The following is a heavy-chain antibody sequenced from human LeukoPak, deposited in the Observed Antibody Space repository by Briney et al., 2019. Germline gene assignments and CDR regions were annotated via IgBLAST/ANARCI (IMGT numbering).Heavy chain of an antibody. CDR3: ARDNDFWSGYYSFDF. CDR2: INHSGST. J-gene: IGHJ4*02. CDR1: GGSFSGYY. Sequence: SETLSLTCAVYGGSFSGYYWSWIRQPPGKGLEWIGEINHSGSTNYNPSLKSRVTISIDTSKNQFSLKLSSVTAADTAVYYCARDNDFWSGYYSFDFWGWGTLVTVSS. V-gene: IGHV4-34*01. D-gene: IGHD3-3*01.